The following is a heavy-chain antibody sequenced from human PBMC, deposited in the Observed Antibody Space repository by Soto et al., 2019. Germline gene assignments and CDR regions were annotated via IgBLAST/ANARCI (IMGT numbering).Heavy chain of an antibody. V-gene: IGHV3-23*01. D-gene: IGHD3-10*02. CDR3: ASYVRGLTFYFDN. CDR1: GVRFSTYA. CDR2: ISDNGDST. Sequence: GGSLRLSCAASGVRFSTYAMSWVRQAPGKGLEWVSVISDNGDSTYYADSVKGRFTISRDSSKNTLYLRMNSLRAEDTAVYYCASYVRGLTFYFDNWGQGTLVTVSS. J-gene: IGHJ4*02.